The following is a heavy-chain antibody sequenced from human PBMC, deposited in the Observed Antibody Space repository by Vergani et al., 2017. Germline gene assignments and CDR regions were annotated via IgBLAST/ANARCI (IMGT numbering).Heavy chain of an antibody. CDR1: EYSFGNYW. V-gene: IGHV5-51*03. CDR3: ARLYGRDSSGSKYFDY. D-gene: IGHD3-22*01. J-gene: IGHJ4*02. Sequence: EVELVQSGPEMRTPGESLKISCKGSEYSFGNYWIGWVRQMPGKGLEWMGIIYPADSDTRYSPSFQGQVTISAEKSISTAFLQWDSLKASDTAMYYCARLYGRDSSGSKYFDYWGQGTLVTVSS. CDR2: IYPADSDT.